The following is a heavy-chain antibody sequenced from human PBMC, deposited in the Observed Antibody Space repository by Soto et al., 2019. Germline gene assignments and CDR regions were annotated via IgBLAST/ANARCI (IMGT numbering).Heavy chain of an antibody. CDR1: GFTFSDYY. CDR3: ARDWGYCSSTSCQNTDNWFDP. CDR2: ISSSGSTI. V-gene: IGHV3-11*01. J-gene: IGHJ5*02. Sequence: PGGSLRLSCAASGFTFSDYYMSWIRQAPGKGLEWVSYISSSGSTIYYADSLKGRFTISRDNAKNSLYLQMNSLRAEDTAVYYCARDWGYCSSTSCQNTDNWFDPWGQGTLVTVSS. D-gene: IGHD2-2*01.